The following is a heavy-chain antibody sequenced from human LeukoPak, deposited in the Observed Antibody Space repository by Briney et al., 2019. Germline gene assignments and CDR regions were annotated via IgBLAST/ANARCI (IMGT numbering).Heavy chain of an antibody. CDR3: ATSSSNLQPWMYAFDI. V-gene: IGHV1-24*01. J-gene: IGHJ3*02. Sequence: ASVKVSCKVSGYTLTELSMHWVRQAPGKGREWRGGFDPEDGETIYAHKFQGRVTMTEAPSPDTAYVELSRISSDDQAVYYCATSSSNLQPWMYAFDIWGQGTMVTVSS. CDR2: FDPEDGET. CDR1: GYTLTELS. D-gene: IGHD2-2*01.